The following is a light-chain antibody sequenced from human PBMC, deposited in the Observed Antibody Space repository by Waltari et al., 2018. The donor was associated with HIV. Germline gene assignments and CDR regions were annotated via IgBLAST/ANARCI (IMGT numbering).Light chain of an antibody. CDR2: DAS. V-gene: IGKV3-11*01. CDR1: QSVISY. J-gene: IGKJ4*01. CDR3: QQRSNWPLT. Sequence: EMVLTQSPAILLLSPGERATLSCRASQSVISYLAWYQQKPGQAPRLLIYDASNRATGIPARFSGSGSGTDFTLTISSLEPEDFAVYYCQQRSNWPLTFGGGTKVEIK.